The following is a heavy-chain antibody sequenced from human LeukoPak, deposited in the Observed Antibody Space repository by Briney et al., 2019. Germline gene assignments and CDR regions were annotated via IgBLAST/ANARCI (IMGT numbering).Heavy chain of an antibody. CDR1: GGSISSYY. V-gene: IGHV4-4*09. CDR3: ARGILLRFGEERRYYFDY. CDR2: IYTSGST. Sequence: SETLSLTCTVSGGSISSYYWSWIRQPPGKGLEWIGYIYTSGSTNYNPSLKSRVTISVDTSKNQFSLKLSSVTAADTAVYYCARGILLRFGEERRYYFDYWGQGTLVTISS. D-gene: IGHD3-10*01. J-gene: IGHJ4*02.